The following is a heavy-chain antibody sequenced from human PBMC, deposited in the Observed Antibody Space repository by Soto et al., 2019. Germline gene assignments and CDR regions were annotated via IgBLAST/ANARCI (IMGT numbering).Heavy chain of an antibody. CDR3: ASLSDGDESYYYYGMDV. CDR2: IIPILGIA. D-gene: IGHD3-16*02. Sequence: SVKVSCKASGGTFSSYTISWVRQAPGQGLEWMGRIIPILGIANYAQKSQGRVTITADKSTSTAYMELSSLRSEDTAVYYCASLSDGDESYYYYGMDVWGRGTTVTVSS. V-gene: IGHV1-69*02. J-gene: IGHJ6*02. CDR1: GGTFSSYT.